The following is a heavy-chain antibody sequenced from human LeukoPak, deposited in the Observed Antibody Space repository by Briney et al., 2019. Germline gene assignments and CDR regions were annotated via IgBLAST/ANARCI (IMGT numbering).Heavy chain of an antibody. Sequence: GGSLRLSCAASGFTFSDSLMSWVRQAPGKGLEWVANMNQDGSAKGYVDSVKGRFTISRDNARNSLYLRMSSLRPEDTAVYYCATYTHWVAGDVWGQGTTDTVSS. D-gene: IGHD3-16*01. CDR2: MNQDGSAK. J-gene: IGHJ6*02. V-gene: IGHV3-7*01. CDR1: GFTFSDSL. CDR3: ATYTHWVAGDV.